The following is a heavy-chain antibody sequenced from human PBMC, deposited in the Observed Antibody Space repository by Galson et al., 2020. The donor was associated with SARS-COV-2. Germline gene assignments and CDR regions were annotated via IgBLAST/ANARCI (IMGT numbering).Heavy chain of an antibody. CDR3: AREGNNYYFDY. J-gene: IGHJ4*02. V-gene: IGHV4-4*07. D-gene: IGHD1-1*01. CDR2: VYSSGGT. Sequence: ETSETLSLTCSVSGGSLSNYYWTWIRQPAGEGLEWIGRVYSSGGTNYNPSLKSRVTLSVDTSKNHFSLKLNSVTAADTAVYYCAREGNNYYFDYWGQGTLVTVSS. CDR1: GGSLSNYY.